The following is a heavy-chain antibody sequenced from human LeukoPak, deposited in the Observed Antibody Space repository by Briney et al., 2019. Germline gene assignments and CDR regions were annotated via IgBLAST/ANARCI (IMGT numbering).Heavy chain of an antibody. V-gene: IGHV4-61*08. Sequence: SETLSLTCTVSGGSISSGGYYWSWIRQPPGKGLEWIGYIYYSGSTNYNPSLKSRVTISVDTSKNQFSLKLSSVTAADTAVYYCAGSGYSYGYGDYWGQGTLVTVSS. CDR2: IYYSGST. CDR1: GGSISSGGYY. CDR3: AGSGYSYGYGDY. J-gene: IGHJ4*02. D-gene: IGHD5-18*01.